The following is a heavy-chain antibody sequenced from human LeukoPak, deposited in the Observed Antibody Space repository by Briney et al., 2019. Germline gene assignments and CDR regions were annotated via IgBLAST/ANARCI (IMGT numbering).Heavy chain of an antibody. CDR1: GFTFSSKA. CDR3: AKEKYNWNYVVDY. Sequence: PGGSLRLSCVASGFTFSSKAMNWVRQAPGKGLEWVSAISNYGGTTLYADSVRGRFIISRDNSKNTLYLQMSSLRAEDTAVYYCAKEKYNWNYVVDYWGQGTLVTVSS. V-gene: IGHV3-23*01. D-gene: IGHD1-7*01. J-gene: IGHJ4*02. CDR2: ISNYGGTT.